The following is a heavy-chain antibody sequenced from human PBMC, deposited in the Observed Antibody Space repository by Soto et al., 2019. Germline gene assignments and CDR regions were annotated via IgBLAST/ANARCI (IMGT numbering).Heavy chain of an antibody. J-gene: IGHJ6*02. CDR3: ARGSLDFWSGYSYHYYVKDV. CDR2: ISAYNGNT. Sequence: ASVKVSCKASGYTFTSYGISWVRPAPGQGLEWMGWISAYNGNTNYAHKLQGRVTMTTDTSTSTAYMELRSLRSDDTAVYYCARGSLDFWSGYSYHYYVKDVWGQGSTVNVSS. V-gene: IGHV1-18*01. CDR1: GYTFTSYG. D-gene: IGHD3-3*01.